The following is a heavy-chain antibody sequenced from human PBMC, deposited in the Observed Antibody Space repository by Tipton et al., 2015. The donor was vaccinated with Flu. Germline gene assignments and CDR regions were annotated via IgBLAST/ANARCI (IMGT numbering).Heavy chain of an antibody. D-gene: IGHD3-10*02. Sequence: TLSLTCTVSSGSIRSTNYFCAWIRQPPGKRLELIGSIYPSGTTYYNPSLKSRVTISVDTSKSQFSLKLRSVTAADTAVYYYARLSYYDVDLKNFYFDYWGQGTLVTVSS. V-gene: IGHV4-39*01. CDR3: ARLSYYDVDLKNFYFDY. CDR1: SGSIRSTNYF. J-gene: IGHJ4*02. CDR2: IYPSGTT.